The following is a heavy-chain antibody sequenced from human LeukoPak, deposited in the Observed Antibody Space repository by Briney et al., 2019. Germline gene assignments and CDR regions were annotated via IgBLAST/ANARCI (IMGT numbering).Heavy chain of an antibody. J-gene: IGHJ6*03. Sequence: SETLSLTCTVSGGSISSYYWSWIRQPPGKRLEWIGYIYYSGSTNYNPSLKSRVAISVDTSKNQFSLKLSSVTAADTAVYYCARDLAPGNSYYYYYYMDVWGKGTTVTVSS. V-gene: IGHV4-59*01. D-gene: IGHD6-13*01. CDR1: GGSISSYY. CDR2: IYYSGST. CDR3: ARDLAPGNSYYYYYYMDV.